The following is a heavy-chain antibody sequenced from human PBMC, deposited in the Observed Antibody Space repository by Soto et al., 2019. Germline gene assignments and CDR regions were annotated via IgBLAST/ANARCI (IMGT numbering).Heavy chain of an antibody. CDR3: RVAATPYFDY. J-gene: IGHJ4*02. CDR2: IYYSGST. D-gene: IGHD2-15*01. Sequence: PSETLSLTCTVSGGSISSYYWSWIRQPPGKGLEWIGSIYYSGSTNYNPSLKSRVTISVDTSKNQFSLKLSSVTAADTAVYYCRVAATPYFDYWGQGTLVTVSS. V-gene: IGHV4-59*05. CDR1: GGSISSYY.